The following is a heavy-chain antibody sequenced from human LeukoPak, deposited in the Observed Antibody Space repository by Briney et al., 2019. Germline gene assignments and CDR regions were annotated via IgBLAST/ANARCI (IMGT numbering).Heavy chain of an antibody. CDR2: ISYDGSEK. CDR3: AREGGNGWYSGWFDP. Sequence: AGGSLRLSCAASGFTFSNYIMHWVRQAPGKGLEWVAVISYDGSEKYYLDSVKGRFTISRDNSKSTLYLQMNSLRTEDTAVYYCAREGGNGWYSGWFDPWGQGILVTVSS. CDR1: GFTFSNYI. V-gene: IGHV3-30*04. J-gene: IGHJ5*02. D-gene: IGHD6-19*01.